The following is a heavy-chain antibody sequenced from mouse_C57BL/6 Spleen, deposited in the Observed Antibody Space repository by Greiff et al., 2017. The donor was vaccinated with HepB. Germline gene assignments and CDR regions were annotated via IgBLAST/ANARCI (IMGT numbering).Heavy chain of an antibody. CDR2: IYPSDSET. CDR1: GYTFTSYW. J-gene: IGHJ3*01. CDR3: ARFGTTRTWFAY. Sequence: QVQLQQPGAELVRPGSSVKLSCKASGYTFTSYWMDWVKQRPGQGLEWIGNIYPSDSETHYNQKFKDKATLTVDKSSSTAYMQLSSLTSEDSAVYYCARFGTTRTWFAYWGQGTLVTVSA. V-gene: IGHV1-61*01. D-gene: IGHD1-1*01.